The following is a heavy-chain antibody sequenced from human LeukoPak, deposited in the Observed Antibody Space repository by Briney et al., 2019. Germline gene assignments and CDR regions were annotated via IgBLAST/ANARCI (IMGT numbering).Heavy chain of an antibody. J-gene: IGHJ4*02. V-gene: IGHV4-59*01. D-gene: IGHD3-16*01. Sequence: SETLSLTCTVSDDSISDYYRGWIRQPPGKGLEWIGYFHNSGTSTYNPSPKSRVTISADTSKNQFSLKLNSLTTADTAVYYCTRGAGWLIDYWGQGILVTVSS. CDR2: FHNSGTS. CDR1: DDSISDYY. CDR3: TRGAGWLIDY.